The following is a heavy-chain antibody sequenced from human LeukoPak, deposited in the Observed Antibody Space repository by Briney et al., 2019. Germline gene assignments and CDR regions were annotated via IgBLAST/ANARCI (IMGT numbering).Heavy chain of an antibody. D-gene: IGHD1/OR15-1a*01. CDR2: ISPDGNIE. Sequence: PGGSLRLSCAASGFAFTTFGIHWVRRAPGKGLEWVAAISPDGNIEYYTDSVKGRFTISRDNSKNMIYLQMNSLRGEDSAVYYCAKINNDDDYWGQGTLVTVSS. CDR3: AKINNDDDY. J-gene: IGHJ4*02. V-gene: IGHV3-30*18. CDR1: GFAFTTFG.